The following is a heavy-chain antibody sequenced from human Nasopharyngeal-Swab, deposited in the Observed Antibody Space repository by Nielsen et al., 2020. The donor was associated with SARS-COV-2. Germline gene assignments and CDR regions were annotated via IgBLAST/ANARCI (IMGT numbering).Heavy chain of an antibody. CDR2: ISGSGGST. J-gene: IGHJ4*02. V-gene: IGHV3-23*01. D-gene: IGHD6-6*01. CDR1: GFTVSSYA. Sequence: GESLKISCAASGFTVSSYAMSWVRQAPGKGLGWVSVISGSGGSTYYADSVKGRFTISRDNSKNTLYLQMNSLRAEDTAVYYCAKDGRIAASSYWGQGTLVTVSS. CDR3: AKDGRIAASSY.